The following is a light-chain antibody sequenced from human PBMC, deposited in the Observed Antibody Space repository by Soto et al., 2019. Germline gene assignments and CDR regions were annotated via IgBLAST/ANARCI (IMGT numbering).Light chain of an antibody. V-gene: IGLV2-14*03. CDR2: DVN. Sequence: QSVLTQPASVSGSPGQSVTISCTGTSSDVGTYNYVSWHQQHPGKAPKLMIYDVNNRPSGISIRFSGSKSGNTASLTISGLQAEDEADYYCSSYLGSSTYVFGTGTKVTVL. CDR3: SSYLGSSTYV. J-gene: IGLJ1*01. CDR1: SSDVGTYNY.